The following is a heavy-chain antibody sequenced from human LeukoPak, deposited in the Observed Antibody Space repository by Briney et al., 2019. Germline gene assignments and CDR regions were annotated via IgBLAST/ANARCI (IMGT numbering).Heavy chain of an antibody. V-gene: IGHV4-61*01. J-gene: IGHJ4*02. CDR2: IYYSGST. CDR1: GGSISSGSYY. Sequence: PSQTLSLTCTVSGGSISSGSYYWSWIRQPPGKGLEWIGYIYYSGSTNYNPSLKSRVTISVDTSKNQFSLKLSSVTAADTAVYYCASSLVVSYFDYWGQGTLVTVSS. CDR3: ASSLVVSYFDY. D-gene: IGHD2-21*01.